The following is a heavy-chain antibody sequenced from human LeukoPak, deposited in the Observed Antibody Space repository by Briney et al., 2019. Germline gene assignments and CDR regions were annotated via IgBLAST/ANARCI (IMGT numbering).Heavy chain of an antibody. Sequence: SETLSLTCTVSGGSISSYYWSWIRQPPGKGLEWIGYIYYSGSTNYNPSLKSRVTVSVDTSKNQFSLKLSSVTAADTAVYYCARSYLEWLLHFDYWGQGTLVTVSS. D-gene: IGHD3-3*01. J-gene: IGHJ4*02. CDR1: GGSISSYY. CDR2: IYYSGST. CDR3: ARSYLEWLLHFDY. V-gene: IGHV4-59*08.